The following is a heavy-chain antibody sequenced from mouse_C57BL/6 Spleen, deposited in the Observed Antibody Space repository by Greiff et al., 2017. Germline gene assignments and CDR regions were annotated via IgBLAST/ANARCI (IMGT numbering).Heavy chain of an antibody. J-gene: IGHJ3*01. CDR1: GYTFTSYW. CDR3: ASSLYGNYAWCAY. D-gene: IGHD2-1*01. Sequence: QVQLQQPGAELVKPGASVKLSCKASGYTFTSYWMHWVKQRPGQGLEWIGVIHPNSGSTTYNEKFKSKGTLTVDKYSSKAYMQLSSVTSEDSAVYYCASSLYGNYAWCAYWGKGTMVTVSA. CDR2: IHPNSGST. V-gene: IGHV1-64*01.